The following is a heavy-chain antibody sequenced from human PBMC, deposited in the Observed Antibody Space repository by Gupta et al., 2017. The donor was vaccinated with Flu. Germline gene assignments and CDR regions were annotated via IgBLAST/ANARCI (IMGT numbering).Heavy chain of an antibody. CDR1: GGSISSGDFS. CDR2: IYQSWST. CDR3: AGAELLAEFNYYYMDV. D-gene: IGHD1-26*01. J-gene: IGHJ6*03. Sequence: QLQLQESGSGLVKPSQTLSLTCAVSGGSISSGDFSWTWLRQPPGKGLEWIGYIYQSWSTYYNPSLKSRVTISIDRSKIQFSLKVSSVTAADTAVYYCAGAELLAEFNYYYMDVWGKGTTVTVSS. V-gene: IGHV4-30-2*01.